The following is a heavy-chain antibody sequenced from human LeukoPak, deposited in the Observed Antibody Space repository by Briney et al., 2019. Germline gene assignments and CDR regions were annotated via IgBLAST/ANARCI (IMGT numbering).Heavy chain of an antibody. V-gene: IGHV3-11*05. CDR3: ARDFIHRSGEAGY. D-gene: IGHD3-22*01. CDR2: ISTGSSST. Sequence: GGSLRLSCAASGFTFSDYYMSWIRQAPGKGLEWVSYISTGSSSTKYADSVRGRFTISRDNAKNSLYLQMSSLRAEDTAVYYCARDFIHRSGEAGYWGQGTLVTVSS. CDR1: GFTFSDYY. J-gene: IGHJ4*02.